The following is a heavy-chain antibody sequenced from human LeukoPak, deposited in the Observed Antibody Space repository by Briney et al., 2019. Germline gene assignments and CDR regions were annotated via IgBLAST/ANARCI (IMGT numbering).Heavy chain of an antibody. V-gene: IGHV4-59*01. J-gene: IGHJ5*02. CDR2: IYYTGNT. Sequence: SETLSLTCTASGDSINSYYWSWIRQPPGRGLEWIGYIYYTGNTNYNPSLKSRVTISIDTSKNQFSLKLSSVTAADTAMYYCARLYNHNWFDPWGQGTLVTVSS. CDR1: GDSINSYY. D-gene: IGHD3-16*02. CDR3: ARLYNHNWFDP.